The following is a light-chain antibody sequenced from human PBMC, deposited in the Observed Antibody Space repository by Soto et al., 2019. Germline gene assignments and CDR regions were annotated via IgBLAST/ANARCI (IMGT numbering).Light chain of an antibody. J-gene: IGKJ5*01. CDR2: AAS. Sequence: DFQMTQSPSTLSASVGDRFTITCRASQFINKYLSWYQQKPGKVPKLLINAASTLQSGVPSRFSGSGSGTEFTLTISSLQPEDFATYYCQQLNSYPFTFGQGTRLEIK. V-gene: IGKV1-17*01. CDR1: QFINKY. CDR3: QQLNSYPFT.